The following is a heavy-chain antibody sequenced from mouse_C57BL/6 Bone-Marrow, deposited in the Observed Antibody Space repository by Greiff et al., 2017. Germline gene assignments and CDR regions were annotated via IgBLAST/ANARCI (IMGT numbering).Heavy chain of an antibody. D-gene: IGHD2-3*01. CDR1: GFNIKDDY. Sequence: EVKLVESGAELVRPGASVKLSCTASGFNIKDDYIHWVKQRPEQGLEWIGWIDPEIGDTEYASKFQGKATITSDTASNTAYLQLSSLTSEDTAVYDCSSVDGNYFDFWGQGTPLTVAS. CDR2: IDPEIGDT. CDR3: SSVDGNYFDF. J-gene: IGHJ2*01. V-gene: IGHV14-4*01.